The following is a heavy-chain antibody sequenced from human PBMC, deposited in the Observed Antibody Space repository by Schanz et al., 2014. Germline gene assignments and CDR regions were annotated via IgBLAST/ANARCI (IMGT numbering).Heavy chain of an antibody. CDR1: GYTFTTYY. J-gene: IGHJ3*02. CDR3: VTEKRMESGTWAKAFDI. D-gene: IGHD3-3*01. V-gene: IGHV1-46*01. CDR2: INPSSGTT. Sequence: QVQLVQSGAEVKKPGVSVKVSCKASGYTFTTYYIHWVRQAPGQGLEWMGKINPSSGTTRIAQNFQDRLTVTRDTSTSTVNMELSSLRSEDTAMYYCVTEKRMESGTWAKAFDIWGQGTLVTVSS.